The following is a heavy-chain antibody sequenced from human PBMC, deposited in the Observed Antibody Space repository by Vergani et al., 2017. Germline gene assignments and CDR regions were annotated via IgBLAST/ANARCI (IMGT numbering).Heavy chain of an antibody. D-gene: IGHD3-9*01. CDR1: GYNFTNYG. V-gene: IGHV1-18*01. Sequence: QVQLVQSGAEVKKPGASVKVSCKASGYNFTNYGITWVRQAPGQGLDWMGWISGFNGNKNSAQKFQGRVTMTTDTSTSTVYMELSSLRSEDTAIYYCARGDYGILTGYRYWGQGTLVTVSA. J-gene: IGHJ4*02. CDR2: ISGFNGNK. CDR3: ARGDYGILTGYRY.